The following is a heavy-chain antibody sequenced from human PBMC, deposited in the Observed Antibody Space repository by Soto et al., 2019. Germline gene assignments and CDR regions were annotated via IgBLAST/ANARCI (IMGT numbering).Heavy chain of an antibody. D-gene: IGHD5-12*01. J-gene: IGHJ4*02. CDR3: AAELGNSGYDGHDY. Sequence: QVQLVESGGGVVQPGRSLRLSCAASGFTFSSCAMHWVRQAPGKGLEWVAVIIYDGSDKYYADSVQGRFTISRDNSKNPLYLQMNSLRPEDTAVYYRAAELGNSGYDGHDYWGQGTLVTVSS. V-gene: IGHV3-30-3*01. CDR1: GFTFSSCA. CDR2: IIYDGSDK.